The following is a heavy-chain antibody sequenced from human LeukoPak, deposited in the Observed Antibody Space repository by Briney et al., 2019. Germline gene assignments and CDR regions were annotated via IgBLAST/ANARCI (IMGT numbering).Heavy chain of an antibody. CDR1: GGSINYYY. J-gene: IGHJ5*02. D-gene: IGHD3-10*01. CDR3: ARVQVLLWFGNNWFDP. Sequence: SETLSLTCTVSGGSINYYYWSWIRQPPGKGLEWIGYIYYRGNTKYNPSLKSRVTISVDMSKNQFSLKLSSVTAADTAVYYCARVQVLLWFGNNWFDPWGQGTLVTVSS. CDR2: IYYRGNT. V-gene: IGHV4-59*12.